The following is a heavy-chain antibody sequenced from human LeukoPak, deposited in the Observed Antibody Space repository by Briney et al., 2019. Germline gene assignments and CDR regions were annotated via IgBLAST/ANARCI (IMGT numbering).Heavy chain of an antibody. CDR3: ARDLQYYYDSSGYYFDC. J-gene: IGHJ4*02. Sequence: GGSLRLSCAASGFTFSSYAMHWVRQAPGKGLEWVAVISYDGSNKYYADSVKGRFTISRDNSKNTLYLQMNSLRAEDTAVYYCARDLQYYYDSSGYYFDCWGQGTLVTVSS. CDR2: ISYDGSNK. V-gene: IGHV3-30-3*01. CDR1: GFTFSSYA. D-gene: IGHD3-22*01.